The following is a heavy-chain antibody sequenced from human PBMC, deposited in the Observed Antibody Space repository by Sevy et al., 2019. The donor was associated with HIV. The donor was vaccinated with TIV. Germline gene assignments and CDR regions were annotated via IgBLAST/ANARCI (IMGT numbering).Heavy chain of an antibody. V-gene: IGHV1-18*01. CDR1: GYTFTSYG. CDR3: ARDRLVVVPAAIGY. J-gene: IGHJ4*02. D-gene: IGHD2-2*01. CDR2: ISAYNGNT. Sequence: ASVKVSCKASGYTFTSYGISWVRQAPGQGLEWMGWISAYNGNTNYAQKLQGRVTMTTDTSTSTAYMELRSLRSDDTAVYYWARDRLVVVPAAIGYWGQGTMVTVSS.